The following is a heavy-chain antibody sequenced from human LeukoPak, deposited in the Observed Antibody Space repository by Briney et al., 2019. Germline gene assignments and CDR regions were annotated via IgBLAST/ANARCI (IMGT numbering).Heavy chain of an antibody. CDR1: GFTVSSNY. J-gene: IGHJ4*02. Sequence: GGSLRLSCAASGFTVSSNYMSWVRQAPGKGLEWVSVIYSGGSTYYADSVKGRFTISRDNAKNSLYLQMNSLRAEDTAVYYCARDDSVYRIAAAGTNYWGQGTLVTVSS. CDR2: IYSGGST. D-gene: IGHD6-13*01. CDR3: ARDDSVYRIAAAGTNY. V-gene: IGHV3-53*01.